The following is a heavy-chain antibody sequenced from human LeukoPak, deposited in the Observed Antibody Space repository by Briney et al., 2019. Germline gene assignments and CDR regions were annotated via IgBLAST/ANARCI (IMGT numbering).Heavy chain of an antibody. J-gene: IGHJ5*02. V-gene: IGHV4-4*07. D-gene: IGHD2-15*01. CDR2: IYTSGST. Sequence: PSETLSLTCTVSGGSLSSYYWSWIRQPAGRGLEWIGRIYTSGSTNYNPSLKSRVTMSVDTSKNQFSLKLSSVTAADTAVYHCARAHPGYCSGGSCTANWFDPWGQGTLVTVSS. CDR1: GGSLSSYY. CDR3: ARAHPGYCSGGSCTANWFDP.